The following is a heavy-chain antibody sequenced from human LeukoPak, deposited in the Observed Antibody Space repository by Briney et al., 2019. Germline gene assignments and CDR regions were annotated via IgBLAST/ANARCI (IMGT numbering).Heavy chain of an antibody. CDR3: AKVGSGDQSGAFDI. J-gene: IGHJ3*02. D-gene: IGHD7-27*01. CDR2: ISRSGSTP. Sequence: GGSLRLSCEGSGFTFSSYDLSWVRQAQGKGLEWVAAISRSGSTPYYAASVKGRFTVSRDNSKNTLYLQMNSLRAEDTAVYYCAKVGSGDQSGAFDIWGQGTMVTVSS. V-gene: IGHV3-23*01. CDR1: GFTFSSYD.